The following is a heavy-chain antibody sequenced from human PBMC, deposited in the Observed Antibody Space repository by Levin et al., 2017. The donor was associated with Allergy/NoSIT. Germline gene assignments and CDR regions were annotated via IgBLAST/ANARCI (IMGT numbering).Heavy chain of an antibody. D-gene: IGHD6-19*01. CDR3: ARERGIAVAGTRGGFDY. Sequence: ASVKVSCKASGYTFTGYYMHWVRQAPGQGLEWMGWINPNSGGTNYAQKFQGRVTMTRDTSISTAYMELSRLRSDDTAVYYCARERGIAVAGTRGGFDYWGQGTLVTVSS. J-gene: IGHJ4*02. CDR1: GYTFTGYY. V-gene: IGHV1-2*02. CDR2: INPNSGGT.